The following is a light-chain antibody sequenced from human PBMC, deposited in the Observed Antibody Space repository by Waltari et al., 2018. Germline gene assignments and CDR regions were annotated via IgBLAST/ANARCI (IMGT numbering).Light chain of an antibody. J-gene: IGLJ2*01. Sequence: QSVLTQPPSVSGALRQRVTLSRTGSSSNIGAGYDVHWYQQVPGTAPKLLISGNSIRPSGVPDRFSASKSGTAASLAITGLQAEDEADYYCQSYDNSLGGSKVFGGGTRLSVL. CDR1: SSNIGAGYD. CDR2: GNS. V-gene: IGLV1-40*01. CDR3: QSYDNSLGGSKV.